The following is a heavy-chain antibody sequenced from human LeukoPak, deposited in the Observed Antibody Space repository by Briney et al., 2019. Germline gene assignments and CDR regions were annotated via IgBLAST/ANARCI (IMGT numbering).Heavy chain of an antibody. CDR2: ISGSGGSI. Sequence: PGGSLRLSCTASGFTFSDYAMSWVRQAPGKGLEWVSGISGSGGSIRYADSVKGRFIISRDSSKNTLYLQMNSLRAEDTAVYYCAKGGDGYNYYFVYWGQETLVTVSS. CDR1: GFTFSDYA. CDR3: AKGGDGYNYYFVY. D-gene: IGHD5-24*01. V-gene: IGHV3-23*01. J-gene: IGHJ4*02.